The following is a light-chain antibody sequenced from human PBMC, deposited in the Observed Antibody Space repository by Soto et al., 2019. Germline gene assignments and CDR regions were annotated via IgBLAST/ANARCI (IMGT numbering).Light chain of an antibody. CDR3: QEYNYWHPIT. CDR1: QNIGNK. Sequence: IVMTQSPGTLAVSPGERATLSCRASQNIGNKVGWDPQTPGQAPRLLIYGASTRATGIPVRFSGSGSGTEFTLTITSLQSEDSAVYYCQEYNYWHPITFGGGTKVDIK. V-gene: IGKV3-15*01. CDR2: GAS. J-gene: IGKJ4*01.